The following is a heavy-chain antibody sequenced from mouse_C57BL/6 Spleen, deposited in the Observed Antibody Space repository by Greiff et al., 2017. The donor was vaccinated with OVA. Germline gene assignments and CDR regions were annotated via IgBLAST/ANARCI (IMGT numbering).Heavy chain of an antibody. Sequence: VKLVESGPGLVQPSQSLSITCTVSGFSLTSYGVHWVRQSPGKGLEWLGVIWSGGSTDYNAAFISRLSISKDNSKSQVFDKMNSLQADDTAIYNCARKWDYDPYYAMDYWGQGTSVTVSS. V-gene: IGHV2-2*01. CDR2: IWSGGST. J-gene: IGHJ4*01. D-gene: IGHD2-4*01. CDR1: GFSLTSYG. CDR3: ARKWDYDPYYAMDY.